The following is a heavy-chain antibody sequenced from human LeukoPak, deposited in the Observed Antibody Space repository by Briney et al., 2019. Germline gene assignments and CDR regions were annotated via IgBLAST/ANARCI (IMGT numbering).Heavy chain of an antibody. Sequence: SETLFLTCTVTGDSISNYYWSWIRQPAGKGLEWIGRIYTGGSTNYNPSLKSRVTMSVDTSKNQFSLKLSSVTAADTAVYYCARQEGGTVGPYWGQGTLVTVSS. V-gene: IGHV4-4*07. D-gene: IGHD1-26*01. J-gene: IGHJ4*02. CDR3: ARQEGGTVGPY. CDR1: GDSISNYY. CDR2: IYTGGST.